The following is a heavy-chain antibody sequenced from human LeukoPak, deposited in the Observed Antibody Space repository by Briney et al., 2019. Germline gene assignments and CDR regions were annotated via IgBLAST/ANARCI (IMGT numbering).Heavy chain of an antibody. D-gene: IGHD5/OR15-5a*01. CDR3: IRGGIQVSGIDAFDI. V-gene: IGHV3-13*01. CDR2: IGIAGDT. J-gene: IGHJ3*02. CDR1: GFTFCSYD. Sequence: GGSLRLSCAASGFTFCSYDMHWVRQAPGRGLEWVSAIGIAGDTYYPDSVKGRFTISRENAKNSMYLQMNSLKDGDTAVYYCIRGGIQVSGIDAFDIWGQGTMVTVSS.